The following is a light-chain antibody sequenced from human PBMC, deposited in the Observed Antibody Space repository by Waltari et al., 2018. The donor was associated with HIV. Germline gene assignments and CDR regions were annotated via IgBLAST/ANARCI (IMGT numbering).Light chain of an antibody. Sequence: DIQMTQSPPSLSASVGDSVTITCQASQDISHYLNWYQQKPGKAPKLLIYDASNLETGVPSRFSGSGSGTDFTVTISSLQSEDIATYYCQQYDNLPLTFGGGTKVESK. CDR3: QQYDNLPLT. J-gene: IGKJ4*01. CDR2: DAS. CDR1: QDISHY. V-gene: IGKV1-33*01.